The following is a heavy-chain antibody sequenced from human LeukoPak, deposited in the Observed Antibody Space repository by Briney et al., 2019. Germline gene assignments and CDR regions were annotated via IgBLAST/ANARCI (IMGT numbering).Heavy chain of an antibody. CDR1: GFTFSSYW. CDR2: INTDGSST. CDR3: ARGGWGYSSSSKPLDY. V-gene: IGHV3-74*01. D-gene: IGHD6-6*01. J-gene: IGHJ4*02. Sequence: GGSLRLSCAASGFTFSSYWMHWVRQAPGKGLVWVSRINTDGSSTSYADSVKGRFTISRDDAKNTLYLQMNSLRAEDTAVYYCARGGWGYSSSSKPLDYWGQGTMVTVSS.